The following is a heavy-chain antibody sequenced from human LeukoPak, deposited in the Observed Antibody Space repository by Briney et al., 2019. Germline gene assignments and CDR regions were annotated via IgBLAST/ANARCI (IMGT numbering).Heavy chain of an antibody. CDR3: ARPPSAPYWYFDL. Sequence: GESLKISCKGSGYSFTSYWIGWVRQMPGKGLEWMGIIYPGDSDTRYSPSFQGQVTISADKSISTAYLQWSSLKASDTAMYYCARPPSAPYWYFDLWGRGTLVTVSS. J-gene: IGHJ2*01. V-gene: IGHV5-51*01. CDR2: IYPGDSDT. CDR1: GYSFTSYW.